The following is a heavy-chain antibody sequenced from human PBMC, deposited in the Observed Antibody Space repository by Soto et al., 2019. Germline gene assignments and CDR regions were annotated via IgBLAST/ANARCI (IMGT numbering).Heavy chain of an antibody. D-gene: IGHD5-12*01. CDR1: GFTFSNYA. J-gene: IGHJ4*02. CDR3: AKDSGHD. CDR2: ITGGGGST. Sequence: EVQLLESGGGLIQPGGSLRLSCAAPGFTFSNYAMSWVRQAPGKGLEWVSVITGGGGSTYYGDSVKGRFTISRDNSKNTLYLQMNSLRAEDTAVYYCAKDSGHDWGQGTLVTVSS. V-gene: IGHV3-23*01.